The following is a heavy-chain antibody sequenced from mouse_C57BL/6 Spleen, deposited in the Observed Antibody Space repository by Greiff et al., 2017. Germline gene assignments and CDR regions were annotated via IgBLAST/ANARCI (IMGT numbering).Heavy chain of an antibody. D-gene: IGHD2-12*01. Sequence: VQLQQPGAELVKPGASVKLSCKASGYTFTSYWMHWVKQRPGRGLEWIGRIDPNGGGTKYNEKFKSKATLTVDKPSSTAYMQLSSLTSEDSAVYYCARSYSYYNAFGCWGQGTTVTVSS. J-gene: IGHJ2*01. CDR1: GYTFTSYW. CDR3: ARSYSYYNAFGC. CDR2: IDPNGGGT. V-gene: IGHV1-72*01.